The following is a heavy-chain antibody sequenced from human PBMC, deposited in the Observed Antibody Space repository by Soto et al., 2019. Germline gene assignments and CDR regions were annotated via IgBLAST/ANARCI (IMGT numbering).Heavy chain of an antibody. CDR2: IYYSGST. Sequence: SETLSLTCTVSGGSISSYYWSWIRQPPGKGLEWIGYIYYSGSTNYNPSLKSRVTISVDTSKNQFSLKLSSVTAADTAVYYCARGHGWGSYLPGRYFDYWGQGTLVTVSS. D-gene: IGHD3-10*01. V-gene: IGHV4-59*01. CDR1: GGSISSYY. J-gene: IGHJ4*02. CDR3: ARGHGWGSYLPGRYFDY.